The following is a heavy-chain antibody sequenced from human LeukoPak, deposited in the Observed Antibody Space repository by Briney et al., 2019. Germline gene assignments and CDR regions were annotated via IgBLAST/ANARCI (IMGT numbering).Heavy chain of an antibody. CDR2: INPSDGSA. V-gene: IGHV1-46*01. D-gene: IGHD3-22*01. CDR1: GYTLTSYY. J-gene: IGHJ4*02. Sequence: ASVKVSCKASGYTLTSYYMHWVRRAPGQGLEWMGIINPSDGSAIYTQKFQGRVTLTTDTSTSTVYMELNSLRSEDTAVYYCARGFNYYDNSGYYQYYFDYWGQGTLVTVSS. CDR3: ARGFNYYDNSGYYQYYFDY.